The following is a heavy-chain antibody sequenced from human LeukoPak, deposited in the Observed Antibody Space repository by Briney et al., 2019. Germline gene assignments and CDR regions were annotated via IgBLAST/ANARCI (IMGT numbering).Heavy chain of an antibody. J-gene: IGHJ4*02. V-gene: IGHV3-64D*09. CDR3: ARRVSPTPLDY. D-gene: IGHD3-22*01. CDR2: VSSNGGGT. Sequence: GGSLRLSCSASGFTFSSYAMHWVRQAPGKGLESVSAVSSNGGGTYYADSVKGRFTISRDNSKNTLYPQMSSLRAEDTAVYYCARRVSPTPLDYWGQGTLVTVSS. CDR1: GFTFSSYA.